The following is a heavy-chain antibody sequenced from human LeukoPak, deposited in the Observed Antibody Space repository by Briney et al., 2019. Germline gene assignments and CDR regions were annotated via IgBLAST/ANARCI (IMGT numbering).Heavy chain of an antibody. CDR1: GGSFSGYY. CDR2: INHSGST. CDR3: ARGRVLLWFGELTAKYYFDY. Sequence: SETLSLTCAVYGGSFSGYYWSWIRQPPGKGLEWIGEINHSGSTNYNPSLKSRVTISVDTSKNQFSLKLSSVTAADTAVYYCARGRVLLWFGELTAKYYFDYWGQGNLVTVSS. V-gene: IGHV4-34*01. J-gene: IGHJ4*02. D-gene: IGHD3-10*01.